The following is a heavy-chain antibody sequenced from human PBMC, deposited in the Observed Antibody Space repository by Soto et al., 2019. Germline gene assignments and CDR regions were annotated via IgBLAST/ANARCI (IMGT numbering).Heavy chain of an antibody. V-gene: IGHV1-46*01. D-gene: IGHD2-15*01. CDR3: ARLGYCSGGSCSFSGGMDV. J-gene: IGHJ6*02. Sequence: ASVKVSCKASGYTFTSYYMHWVRQAPGQGLEWMGIINPSGGSTSYAQKFQGRVTMTRDTSTSTVYMELSSLRSEDTAVYYCARLGYCSGGSCSFSGGMDVWGQGTTVTVSS. CDR1: GYTFTSYY. CDR2: INPSGGST.